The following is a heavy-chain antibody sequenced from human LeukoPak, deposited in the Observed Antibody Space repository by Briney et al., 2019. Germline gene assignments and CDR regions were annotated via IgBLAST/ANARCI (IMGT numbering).Heavy chain of an antibody. CDR2: INPSGGST. Sequence: GASEKVSCKASGYTFTSYYIHWVRQAPGQGLEWMGIINPSGGSTTYAQKFQGRVTMTRDMSTRTLYMELSSLRSEDTAFYYCARVGDYSPRGWFDPWGQGTLVTVSS. D-gene: IGHD4-11*01. CDR1: GYTFTSYY. J-gene: IGHJ5*02. V-gene: IGHV1-46*01. CDR3: ARVGDYSPRGWFDP.